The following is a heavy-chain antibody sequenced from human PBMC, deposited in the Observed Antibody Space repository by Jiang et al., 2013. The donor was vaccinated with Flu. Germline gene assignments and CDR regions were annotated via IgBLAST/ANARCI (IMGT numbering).Heavy chain of an antibody. D-gene: IGHD6-6*01. J-gene: IGHJ4*02. Sequence: LESGGGVVQPGRSLRLSCAASGFTFSSYGMHWVRQAPGKGLEWVAVIWYDGSNKYYADSVKGRFTISRDNSKNTLYLQMNSLRAEDTAVYYCARPYSSSSSYFDYWGQGTLVTVSS. CDR2: IWYDGSNK. CDR3: ARPYSSSSSYFDY. CDR1: GFTFSSYG. V-gene: IGHV3-33*01.